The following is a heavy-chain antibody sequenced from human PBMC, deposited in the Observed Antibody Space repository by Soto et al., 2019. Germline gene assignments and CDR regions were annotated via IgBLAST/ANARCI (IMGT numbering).Heavy chain of an antibody. CDR2: INHSGST. Sequence: PSETLSLTCAVYDGSSNNYYWSWIRQPPGKGLEWIGEINHSGSTNYNASLKSRVTISEDTSKKQFSLELRFVTAADTAVYYCARGGLIRGVLYYWGQGTRVTVAS. J-gene: IGHJ4*02. V-gene: IGHV4-34*01. D-gene: IGHD3-10*01. CDR1: DGSSNNYY. CDR3: ARGGLIRGVLYY.